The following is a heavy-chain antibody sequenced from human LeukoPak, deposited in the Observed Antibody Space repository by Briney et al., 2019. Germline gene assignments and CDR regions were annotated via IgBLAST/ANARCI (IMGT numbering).Heavy chain of an antibody. J-gene: IGHJ3*02. CDR1: GFIFSSYG. V-gene: IGHV3-30*02. Sequence: PGGSLRLSCAASGFIFSSYGMHWVRQAPDKGLEWVAFIRYGGSRKYYADSVKGRFTISRDNSKNTLYLQMNSLRAEDTVMYYCAKVSLNMVNDAFDIWGQGTMVSVSS. CDR3: AKVSLNMVNDAFDI. D-gene: IGHD4/OR15-4a*01. CDR2: IRYGGSRK.